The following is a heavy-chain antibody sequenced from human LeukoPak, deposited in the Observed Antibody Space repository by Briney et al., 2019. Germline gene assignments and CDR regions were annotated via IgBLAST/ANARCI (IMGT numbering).Heavy chain of an antibody. Sequence: ASVTVSCTASGYTFTSYGVSWVRQAPGQGLEWMGWISAYNGNTNYAQKLQGRVTMTTDTSTSTAYMELRSLRSDDTAVYYCARVAGTPEAFDYWGQGTLVTVSS. CDR1: GYTFTSYG. J-gene: IGHJ4*02. D-gene: IGHD1-1*01. CDR2: ISAYNGNT. CDR3: ARVAGTPEAFDY. V-gene: IGHV1-18*01.